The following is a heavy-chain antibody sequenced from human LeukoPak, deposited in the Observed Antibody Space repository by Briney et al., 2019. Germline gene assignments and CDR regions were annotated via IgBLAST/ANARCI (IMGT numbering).Heavy chain of an antibody. D-gene: IGHD3-3*01. CDR2: IYYSGTT. J-gene: IGHJ6*02. CDR1: GGSISSYY. V-gene: IGHV4-59*08. CDR3: ARHSADDFWSGSLAYYYYGMDV. Sequence: SETLSLTCTVSGGSISSYYWNWIRQPPGKGLEWSGYIYYSGTTNYNPSLKSRVTISVDTSNNQFSLKLSSVTAADTAVYYCARHSADDFWSGSLAYYYYGMDVWGQGTTVTVSS.